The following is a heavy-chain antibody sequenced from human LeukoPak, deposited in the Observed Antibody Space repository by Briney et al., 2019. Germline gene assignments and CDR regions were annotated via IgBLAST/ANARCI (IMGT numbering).Heavy chain of an antibody. CDR1: GLTFSSDW. J-gene: IGHJ5*02. D-gene: IGHD1-26*01. CDR2: INPAGSSA. CDR3: ARGVRGSYGTDL. V-gene: IGHV3-74*01. Sequence: GGSPRLSCAASGLTFSSDWMHWVRQAPGQGLVWVSRINPAGSSANYADSVKGRFTISRDNAMNTLYLHLNSLRAEDTAVYYCARGVRGSYGTDLWGQGTLVTVSS.